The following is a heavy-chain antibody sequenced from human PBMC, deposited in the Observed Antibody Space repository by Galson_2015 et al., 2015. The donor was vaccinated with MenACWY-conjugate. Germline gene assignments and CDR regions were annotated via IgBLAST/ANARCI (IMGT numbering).Heavy chain of an antibody. CDR1: GFIFTTYW. J-gene: IGHJ4*02. CDR2: INPGGSST. V-gene: IGHV3-74*01. Sequence: LRLSCAASGFIFTTYWMHWVRQAPGKGLVWVSRINPGGSSTTYADSVKDRFTISRDNAKNTLYLQMNSLRPEDTAVFYCAKTRGASFYFDSWGQGTLVTVSS. D-gene: IGHD1-26*01. CDR3: AKTRGASFYFDS.